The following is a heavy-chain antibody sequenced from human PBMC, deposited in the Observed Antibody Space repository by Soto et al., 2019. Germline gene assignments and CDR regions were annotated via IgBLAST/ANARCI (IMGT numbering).Heavy chain of an antibody. CDR3: ARESEDLTSNFDY. V-gene: IGHV3-21*06. CDR2: ISSTTNYI. J-gene: IGHJ4*02. CDR1: GFTFTRYS. Sequence: NRGGSLRLSCAASGFTFTRYSMNWVRQAPGKGLEWVSSISSTTNYIYYGDSMKGRFTISRDNAKNSLYLEMNSLRAEDTAVYYCARESEDLTSNFDYWGQGTLVTVSS.